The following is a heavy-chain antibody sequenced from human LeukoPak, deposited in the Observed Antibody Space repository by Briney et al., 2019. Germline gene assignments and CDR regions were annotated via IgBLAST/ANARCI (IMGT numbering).Heavy chain of an antibody. CDR1: GFIFSDYY. Sequence: GGSLRLSCAASGFIFSDYYMTWIRQAPGKGLEWVSYISGSGSTIYYGDSVKGRFTISRDNAKNSVFLQMNSLRAEDTAVYYCAKQKRVVPAADHYYFDYWGQGTLVTVSS. J-gene: IGHJ4*02. CDR2: ISGSGSTI. D-gene: IGHD2-2*01. CDR3: AKQKRVVPAADHYYFDY. V-gene: IGHV3-11*01.